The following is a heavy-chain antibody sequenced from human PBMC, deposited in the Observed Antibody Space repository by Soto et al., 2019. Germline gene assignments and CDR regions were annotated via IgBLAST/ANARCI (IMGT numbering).Heavy chain of an antibody. J-gene: IGHJ4*02. V-gene: IGHV5-10-1*01. CDR3: ARQIYDSDTGPNFQYYFDS. Sequence: ESLKISCKGSGYSFAGYWITWVRQKPGKGLEWMGRIDPSDSQTYYSPSFRGHVTISVTKSITTVFLQWSSLRASDTAMYYCARQIYDSDTGPNFQYYFDSWGQGTPVTVSS. CDR2: IDPSDSQT. CDR1: GYSFAGYW. D-gene: IGHD3-22*01.